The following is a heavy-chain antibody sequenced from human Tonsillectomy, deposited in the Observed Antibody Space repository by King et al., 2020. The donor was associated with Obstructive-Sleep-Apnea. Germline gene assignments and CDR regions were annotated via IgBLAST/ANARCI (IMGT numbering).Heavy chain of an antibody. CDR2: IWYDGSNK. Sequence: QLVQSGGGVVQPGRSLRLSCAASGFTFSSYGMHWVRQAPGKGLEWVAVIWYDGSNKYYADSVKGRFTISRDNSKNTLYLQMNSLRAEDTAVYYCARGMNGYGDYARYWGQGTLVTVSS. V-gene: IGHV3-33*01. D-gene: IGHD4-17*01. CDR1: GFTFSSYG. J-gene: IGHJ4*02. CDR3: ARGMNGYGDYARY.